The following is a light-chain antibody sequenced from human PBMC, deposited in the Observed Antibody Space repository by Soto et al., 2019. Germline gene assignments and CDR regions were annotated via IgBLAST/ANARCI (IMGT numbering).Light chain of an antibody. Sequence: EIVMTQSPATLSVSPGERATLSCRASQSISNNLAWYQHKPGQPPRLLIFGAYTRATGIPARFSGSGSGKEFTLTISRLQSEDFVIYYCLQYNSWPPFTFGPGTKVDIK. CDR2: GAY. J-gene: IGKJ3*01. CDR1: QSISNN. CDR3: LQYNSWPPFT. V-gene: IGKV3-15*01.